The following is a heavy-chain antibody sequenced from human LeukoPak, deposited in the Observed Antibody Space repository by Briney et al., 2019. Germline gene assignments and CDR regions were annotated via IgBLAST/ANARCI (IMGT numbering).Heavy chain of an antibody. D-gene: IGHD3-22*01. CDR1: RDTFTSYY. V-gene: IGHV1-46*01. CDR2: INPSGGTT. J-gene: IGHJ3*02. Sequence: ASVKVSCKASRDTFTSYYMHWVRQAPGQGLEWMGIINPSGGTTSYAQKFQGRVTMTRDMSTSTVYMELSSLRSEDTAVYYCARVGGYDSSGYFYYEAFDIWGQGTMVTVSS. CDR3: ARVGGYDSSGYFYYEAFDI.